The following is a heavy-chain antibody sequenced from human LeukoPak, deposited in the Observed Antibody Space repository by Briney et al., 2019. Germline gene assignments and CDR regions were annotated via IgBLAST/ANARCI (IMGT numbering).Heavy chain of an antibody. CDR3: ARDQAFDI. J-gene: IGHJ3*02. CDR1: GFTFSRYS. V-gene: IGHV3-21*01. Sequence: GGSLRLSCAASGFTFSRYSMNWVRQAPGKGLEWVSFISGSGSYIYYADSVKGRFTISRDNAKNSLYLQMNSLRAEDTAVYYCARDQAFDIWGQGTLVTVS. CDR2: ISGSGSYI.